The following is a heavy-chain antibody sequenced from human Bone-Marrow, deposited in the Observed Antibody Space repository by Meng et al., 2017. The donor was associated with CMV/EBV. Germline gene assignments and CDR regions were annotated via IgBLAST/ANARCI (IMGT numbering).Heavy chain of an antibody. CDR1: GFTVSSNY. Sequence: GESLKISCAASGFTVSSNYMSWVRQAPGKGLEWVSVIYSGGSTYYADSVKGRFTISRDNSKNTLYLQMNSLRAEDTAVYYCARVKLQYLNWFDPWGQGTLATISS. D-gene: IGHD4-11*01. V-gene: IGHV3-66*02. CDR3: ARVKLQYLNWFDP. CDR2: IYSGGST. J-gene: IGHJ5*02.